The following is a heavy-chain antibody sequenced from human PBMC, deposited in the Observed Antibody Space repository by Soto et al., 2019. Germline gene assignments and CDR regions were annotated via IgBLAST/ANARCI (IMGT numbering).Heavy chain of an antibody. J-gene: IGHJ3*02. Sequence: DVQLVESGGGLVQPGRSLRLSCAASGFTFDDYAMHWVRQAPGKGLEWVSGISWNSGSIGYADSVKGRFTISRDNAKNSLYLQMNSLRAEDTALYYCAVRRSAFDIWGQGTMVTVSS. CDR2: ISWNSGSI. CDR1: GFTFDDYA. CDR3: AVRRSAFDI. V-gene: IGHV3-9*01. D-gene: IGHD3-3*01.